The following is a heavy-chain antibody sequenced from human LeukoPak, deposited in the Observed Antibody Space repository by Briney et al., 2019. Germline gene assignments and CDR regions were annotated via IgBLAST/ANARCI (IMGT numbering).Heavy chain of an antibody. V-gene: IGHV4-59*01. CDR3: ARLHHDYGSGTYGGAYNYYMDV. CDR2: IYYTGST. J-gene: IGHJ6*03. Sequence: PSETLSLTCSVSSGFISSYCWTWIRQSPGKGLEWIGYIYYTGSTSYNPPLQSRVTISVDTSKNQFSLRLNSVTAADTAVYYCARLHHDYGSGTYGGAYNYYMDVWGKGTTVTVSS. CDR1: SGFISSYC. D-gene: IGHD3-10*01.